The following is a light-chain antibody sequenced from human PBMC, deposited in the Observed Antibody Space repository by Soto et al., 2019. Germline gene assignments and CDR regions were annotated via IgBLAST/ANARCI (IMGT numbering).Light chain of an antibody. Sequence: EKVMTQSPATLSMSPGERATLSCRASQSVSNFLAWYQQKPGQTPRLLIYGASTRATGIPARFSGSGAGTAFTLIISSLQSEDFSVYYCLQYSSWPSWTFGLGTKVEVK. CDR3: LQYSSWPSWT. J-gene: IGKJ1*01. CDR1: QSVSNF. V-gene: IGKV3-15*01. CDR2: GAS.